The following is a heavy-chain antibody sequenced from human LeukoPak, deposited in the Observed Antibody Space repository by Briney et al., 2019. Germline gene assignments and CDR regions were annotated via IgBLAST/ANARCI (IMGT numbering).Heavy chain of an antibody. V-gene: IGHV4-30-2*01. CDR2: IYHSGST. Sequence: PSETLSLTCTVSGGSVSSGGYSWSWIRQPPGKGLEWIGYIYHSGSTYYNPSLKSRVTISVDRSKNQFSLKLNSVTAADTAVYYCARDGGYGNWFDPWGQGTLVTVSS. CDR3: ARDGGYGNWFDP. D-gene: IGHD5-12*01. CDR1: GGSVSSGGYS. J-gene: IGHJ5*02.